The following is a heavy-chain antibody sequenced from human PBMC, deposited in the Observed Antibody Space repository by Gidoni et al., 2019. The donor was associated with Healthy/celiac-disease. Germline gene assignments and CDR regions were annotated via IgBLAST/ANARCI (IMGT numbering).Heavy chain of an antibody. CDR2: IIPIFGTA. CDR1: GGTFSSYA. D-gene: IGHD3-22*01. J-gene: IGHJ6*02. Sequence: QVQLVQSGAEVKKPGSSVKVSCKASGGTFSSYAISWVRQAPGQGLEWMGGIIPIFGTANYAQKCQGRVTITADESTSTAYMELSSLRSEDTAVYYCARGWYYYDSSGYLNYYYYGMDVWGQGTTVTVSS. CDR3: ARGWYYYDSSGYLNYYYYGMDV. V-gene: IGHV1-69*01.